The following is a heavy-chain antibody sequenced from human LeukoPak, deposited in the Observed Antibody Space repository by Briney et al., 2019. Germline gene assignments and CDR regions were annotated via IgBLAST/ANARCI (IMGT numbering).Heavy chain of an antibody. J-gene: IGHJ5*02. CDR1: GFTFSSYA. D-gene: IGHD6-13*01. CDR3: AKARYSSSWYSWSDP. Sequence: GGSLRLSCAASGFTFSSYAMSWVRQAPGKGLEWVSAISGSGGSTYYADSVKGRFTISRDNSKNTLYLQMNSLRAEDTAVYYCAKARYSSSWYSWSDPWGQGTLVTVSS. CDR2: ISGSGGST. V-gene: IGHV3-23*01.